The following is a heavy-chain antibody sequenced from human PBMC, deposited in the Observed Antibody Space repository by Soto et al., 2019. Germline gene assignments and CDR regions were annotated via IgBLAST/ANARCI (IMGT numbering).Heavy chain of an antibody. V-gene: IGHV3-7*03. J-gene: IGHJ6*01. CDR2: IKQDGSEK. Sequence: GSLRLSCAASGFTFISYWMSWVRQAPGKGLGWGANIKQDGSEKYYVDSVKGRFTISRDNAKNSLYLQTNSLRAEVTAVYYCARAAFRSGLYSYYDVGMDVCGQGTTVTVS. D-gene: IGHD6-19*01. CDR3: ARAAFRSGLYSYYDVGMDV. CDR1: GFTFISYW.